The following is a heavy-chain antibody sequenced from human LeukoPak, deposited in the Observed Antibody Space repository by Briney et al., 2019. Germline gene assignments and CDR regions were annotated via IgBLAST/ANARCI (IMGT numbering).Heavy chain of an antibody. CDR1: GFTFDDYA. Sequence: GGSLRLSCAASGFTFDDYAMHWVRQAPGKGLEWVSGISWNSGSIGYADSVKGRFTISRDNAKNSLYLQMNSLRAEDTALYYCAKDIYDSRGYYLDYWGQGTLATVSS. V-gene: IGHV3-9*01. CDR3: AKDIYDSRGYYLDY. J-gene: IGHJ4*02. D-gene: IGHD3-22*01. CDR2: ISWNSGSI.